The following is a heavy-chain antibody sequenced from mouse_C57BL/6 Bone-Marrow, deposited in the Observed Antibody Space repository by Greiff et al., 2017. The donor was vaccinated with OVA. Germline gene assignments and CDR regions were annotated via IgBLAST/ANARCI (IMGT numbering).Heavy chain of an antibody. CDR2: FDPSVSYP. Sequence: QVQLQQPGAELVKPGASVKLSCKASAYTFTSYWMQWVKQRPGQGLDWFGEFDPSVSYPNYHQKFKGKAPLNLTPSSSPAYMQLRSLTAEDSAVYYCARRGFYVWGTGTTVTVSS. J-gene: IGHJ1*03. CDR1: AYTFTSYW. V-gene: IGHV1-50*01. CDR3: ARRGFYV.